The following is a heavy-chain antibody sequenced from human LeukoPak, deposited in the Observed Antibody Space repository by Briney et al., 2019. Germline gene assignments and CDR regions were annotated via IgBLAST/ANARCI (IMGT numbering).Heavy chain of an antibody. Sequence: SETLSLTCTVSGGSISSYYWSWIRQPPGKGLEWIGYIYYSGSTNYNPSLKSRVTISVDTSKSQFSLKLSSVTAADTAVYYCARGSTGTANFDYWGQGTLVTVSS. V-gene: IGHV4-59*01. CDR3: ARGSTGTANFDY. CDR1: GGSISSYY. CDR2: IYYSGST. D-gene: IGHD1-1*01. J-gene: IGHJ4*02.